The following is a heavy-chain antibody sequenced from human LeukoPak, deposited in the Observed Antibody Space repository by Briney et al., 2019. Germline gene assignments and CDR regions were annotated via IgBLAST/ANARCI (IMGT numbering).Heavy chain of an antibody. Sequence: PGGSLRLSCAASGFTLSSYWMHWVRQDPGMGLVWVSRINSDGSSTTYADSVKGRFTISRDNAKNTLYLQTNSLRAEDTAVYYCARGLHCSGGSCYDTTFDYWGQGTLVTVSS. D-gene: IGHD2-15*01. J-gene: IGHJ4*02. CDR3: ARGLHCSGGSCYDTTFDY. CDR2: INSDGSST. CDR1: GFTLSSYW. V-gene: IGHV3-74*01.